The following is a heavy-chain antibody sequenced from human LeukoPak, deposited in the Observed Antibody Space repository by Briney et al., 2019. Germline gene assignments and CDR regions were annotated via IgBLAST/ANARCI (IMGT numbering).Heavy chain of an antibody. V-gene: IGHV1-8*01. Sequence: ASVKVSCKASGYTFTSYDINWVRQATGQGLEWMGWMNPNSGNTGYAQKFQGRVTMTRNTSISTAYMELSSLRSEDTAVYYCARGFSDYYGMDVWGQGTTVTVSS. CDR2: MNPNSGNT. J-gene: IGHJ6*02. CDR1: GYTFTSYD. CDR3: ARGFSDYYGMDV.